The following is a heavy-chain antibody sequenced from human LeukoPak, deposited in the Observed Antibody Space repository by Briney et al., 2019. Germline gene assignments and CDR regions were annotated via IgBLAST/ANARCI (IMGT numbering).Heavy chain of an antibody. J-gene: IGHJ4*02. CDR1: GFTFSSYW. CDR3: ARGGELDHSYGDYVSY. V-gene: IGHV3-7*01. CDR2: IKQDGSEK. Sequence: PGGSLRLSCAASGFTFSSYWMSWVRQAPGKGLEWVANIKQDGSEKYYVDSVKGRFTISRDNAKNSLYLQMNSLRAEDTAVYYCARGGELDHSYGDYVSYWGQGTLVTVSS. D-gene: IGHD4-17*01.